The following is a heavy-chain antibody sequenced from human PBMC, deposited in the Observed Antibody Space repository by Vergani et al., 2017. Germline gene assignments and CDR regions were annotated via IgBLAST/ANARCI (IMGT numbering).Heavy chain of an antibody. Sequence: QVHLVQSGAEVKKPGSSVKVSCKASGGTFSTYAISWVRQAPGQGLEWMGRLIPIFGTTNYAQNFQGRVTITADESTSTAYMELSSLRSEDTTVYYCARDRRYCSGGSCYLDYWGQGTLITVSS. CDR1: GGTFSTYA. V-gene: IGHV1-69*13. CDR3: ARDRRYCSGGSCYLDY. CDR2: LIPIFGTT. J-gene: IGHJ4*02. D-gene: IGHD2-15*01.